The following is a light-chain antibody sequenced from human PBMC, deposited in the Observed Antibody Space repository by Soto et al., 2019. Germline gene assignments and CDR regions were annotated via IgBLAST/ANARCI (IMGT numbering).Light chain of an antibody. CDR3: QESYSAPLT. CDR2: TAS. J-gene: IGKJ4*01. V-gene: IGKV1-39*01. Sequence: DIQMTQSPSSLSASVGDRVTISGRASQRIDNYLNWYQQKPGKAPNLLIYTASTLQSGVPSRFSGSGSGTDFTLTISSVQPEDSATYYCQESYSAPLTFGGGTKVEIK. CDR1: QRIDNY.